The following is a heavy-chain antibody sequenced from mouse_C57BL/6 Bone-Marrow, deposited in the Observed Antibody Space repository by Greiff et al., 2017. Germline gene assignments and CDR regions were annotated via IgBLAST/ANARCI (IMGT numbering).Heavy chain of an antibody. CDR1: GYTFTTYP. CDR2: FHPYNDDT. V-gene: IGHV1-47*01. Sequence: QVQLQQSGAELVKPGASVKMSCKASGYTFTTYPIEWMKQNHGKSLEWIGNFHPYNDDTKYNEKFKGKATLTVEKASSTVYLELSRLTSDDSAVYYCARPLWYYGSSYPLGYWGQGTTLTVSS. D-gene: IGHD1-1*01. CDR3: ARPLWYYGSSYPLGY. J-gene: IGHJ2*01.